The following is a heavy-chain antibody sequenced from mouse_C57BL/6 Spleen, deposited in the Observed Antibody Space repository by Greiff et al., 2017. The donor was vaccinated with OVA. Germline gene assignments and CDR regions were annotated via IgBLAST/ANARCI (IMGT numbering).Heavy chain of an antibody. D-gene: IGHD4-1*01. CDR2: IYPGDGDT. J-gene: IGHJ2*01. CDR3: ARGAGTFDY. CDR1: GYAFSSSW. Sequence: QVQLKESGPELVKPGASVKISCKASGYAFSSSWMNWVKQRPGKGLEWIGRIYPGDGDTNYNGKFKGKATLTADKSSSTAYMQLSSLTSEDSAVYFCARGAGTFDYWGQGTTLTVSS. V-gene: IGHV1-82*01.